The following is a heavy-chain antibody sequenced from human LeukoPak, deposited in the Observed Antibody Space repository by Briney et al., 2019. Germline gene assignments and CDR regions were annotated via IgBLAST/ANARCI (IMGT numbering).Heavy chain of an antibody. CDR2: ISSSGDTI. V-gene: IGHV3-48*03. Sequence: PGGSLRLSCAASGFTFNTYEMNWVRQAPGKGLEWLSYISSSGDTIYYADSVKGRFTISRDNAKNSLYLHMNSPRAEDTAVYYCARDEYCSGGSCYSAGAFDFWGQGTMVTVSS. CDR1: GFTFNTYE. J-gene: IGHJ3*01. D-gene: IGHD2-15*01. CDR3: ARDEYCSGGSCYSAGAFDF.